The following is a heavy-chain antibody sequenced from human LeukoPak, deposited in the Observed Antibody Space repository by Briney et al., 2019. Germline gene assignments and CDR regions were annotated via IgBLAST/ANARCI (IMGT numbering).Heavy chain of an antibody. Sequence: ASVKVSCKASGYTFASGYTFTNYAMNWVRQAPGQGLEWMGWINTNTGNPTYAQGFTGRFVFSLDTSVSTVYLQLSSLKAEDTAVYYCARDTDIVVVPAAITRYNWFDPWGQGTLVTVSS. CDR2: INTNTGNP. CDR1: GYTFTNYA. D-gene: IGHD2-2*02. V-gene: IGHV7-4-1*02. J-gene: IGHJ5*02. CDR3: ARDTDIVVVPAAITRYNWFDP.